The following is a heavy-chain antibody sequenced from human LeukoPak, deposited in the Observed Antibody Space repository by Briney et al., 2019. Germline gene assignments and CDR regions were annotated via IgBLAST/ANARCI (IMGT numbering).Heavy chain of an antibody. V-gene: IGHV3-30*18. CDR1: GFTLSSYG. Sequence: GRSLRLSCAASGFTLSSYGMHWVRQAPGKGLEWVAVISYDGSNKYYADSVKGRFTISRDNSKNTLYLQMNSLRAEDTAVYYCAKRPYSGSYFFDYWGQGTLVTVSS. D-gene: IGHD1-26*01. CDR2: ISYDGSNK. J-gene: IGHJ4*02. CDR3: AKRPYSGSYFFDY.